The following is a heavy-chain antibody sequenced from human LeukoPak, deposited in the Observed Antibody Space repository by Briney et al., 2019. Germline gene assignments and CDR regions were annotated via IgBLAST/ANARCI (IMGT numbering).Heavy chain of an antibody. CDR1: GYTFTTYG. V-gene: IGHV1-18*01. CDR3: ATNILVRDIINWFDP. Sequence: ASVKVSCKASGYTFTTYGISWVREAPGQGLEWMGWISANNGNTKYAQKVQDRVTMTTDTSTSTVYMELSSLRYDDTAVYYCATNILVRDIINWFDPWGQGTLVTVSS. CDR2: ISANNGNT. D-gene: IGHD3-10*01. J-gene: IGHJ5*02.